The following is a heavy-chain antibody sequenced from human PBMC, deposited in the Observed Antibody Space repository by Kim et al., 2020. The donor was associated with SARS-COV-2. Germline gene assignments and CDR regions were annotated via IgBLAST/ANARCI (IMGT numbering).Heavy chain of an antibody. D-gene: IGHD5-12*01. J-gene: IGHJ4*02. Sequence: EYAASVKSRFTISRDDSKTIGYLQMNSLKTEDTAVYYCTGGSGYDADFDYWGQGTLVTVSS. CDR3: TGGSGYDADFDY. V-gene: IGHV3-49*02.